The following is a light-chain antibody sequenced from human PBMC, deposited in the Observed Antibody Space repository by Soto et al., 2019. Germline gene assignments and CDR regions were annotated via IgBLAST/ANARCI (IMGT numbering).Light chain of an antibody. CDR1: QDIKDW. V-gene: IGKV1-12*01. Sequence: DLHVTQSPSYLSASVGDRVTITCRASQDIKDWLAWYQQKPGKAPKLLIYGASTLQDGVPPRFSGSGSETNFTLTITGLQPEDFGAYYCQQIDSFPYSFGQGTALDIK. CDR2: GAS. J-gene: IGKJ2*03. CDR3: QQIDSFPYS.